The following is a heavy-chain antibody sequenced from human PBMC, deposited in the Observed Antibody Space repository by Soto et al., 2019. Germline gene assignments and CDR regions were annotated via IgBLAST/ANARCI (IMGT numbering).Heavy chain of an antibody. CDR2: FDPEDGET. CDR3: ATATAGGSYFDY. J-gene: IGHJ4*02. V-gene: IGHV1-24*01. D-gene: IGHD1-26*01. Sequence: ASVKVSCKVSGYTLTELSMHWVRQAPGKGLEWMGGFDPEDGETIYAQKFQGRVTMTEDTSTDTAYMELSSLRSEDTAVYYCATATAGGSYFDYWGQGTLVTVSS. CDR1: GYTLTELS.